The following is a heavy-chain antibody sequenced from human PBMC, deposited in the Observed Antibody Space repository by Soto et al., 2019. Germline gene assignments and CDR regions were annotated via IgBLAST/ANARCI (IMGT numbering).Heavy chain of an antibody. CDR2: IYPGDSDT. D-gene: IGHD2-2*01. Sequence: PGESLKISCKASGFTFTSYWIAWVRQMPGKGLEWMGIIYPGDSDTSYSPSFQGQVTISADKSINTAYLQWSSLKASDTAMYYCAKHEGYCSSTTCSNFDYWGQGTPVTRLL. V-gene: IGHV5-51*01. CDR1: GFTFTSYW. CDR3: AKHEGYCSSTTCSNFDY. J-gene: IGHJ4*02.